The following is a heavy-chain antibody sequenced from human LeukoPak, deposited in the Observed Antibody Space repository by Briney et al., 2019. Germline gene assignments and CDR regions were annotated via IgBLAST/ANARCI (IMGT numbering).Heavy chain of an antibody. CDR2: IYNVGSSK. CDR1: GFTFSTYW. J-gene: IGHJ6*02. V-gene: IGHV3-74*01. Sequence: GGSLRLSCAASGFTFSTYWMHWVRQVPGKGLVWVSRIYNVGSSKTYADSVKGRFTISRDNAKNTLYLQMNSLRVEDTAVYYCARGLYYGMDVWGQGTTVTVSS. CDR3: ARGLYYGMDV.